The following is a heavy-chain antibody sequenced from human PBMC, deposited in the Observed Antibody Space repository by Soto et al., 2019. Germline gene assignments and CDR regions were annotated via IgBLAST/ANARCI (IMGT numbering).Heavy chain of an antibody. CDR2: IIPIFGTA. J-gene: IGHJ6*02. Sequence: ASVKVSCKASGGTFSSYAISWVRQAPGQGLEWMGGIIPIFGTANYAQKFQGRVTITADESTSTAYMELSSLRSEDTAVYYCARSIAAAGYYYYYGMDVWGQGTTVTVSS. CDR1: GGTFSSYA. CDR3: ARSIAAAGYYYYYGMDV. D-gene: IGHD6-13*01. V-gene: IGHV1-69*13.